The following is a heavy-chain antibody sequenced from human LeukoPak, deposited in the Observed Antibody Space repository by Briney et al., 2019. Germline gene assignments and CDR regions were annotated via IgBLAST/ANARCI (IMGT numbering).Heavy chain of an antibody. Sequence: RRSRRLSCAASGFTVRSYAMHWVRHAPSKGLGWVAVISYDGSNKYYAESVKGRFTISRDNSKNTLYLQMNSLRAEDTAVYYCAKDRHSGPIDDWGQGTLVTVSS. CDR2: ISYDGSNK. J-gene: IGHJ4*02. CDR3: AKDRHSGPIDD. CDR1: GFTVRSYA. D-gene: IGHD6-19*01. V-gene: IGHV3-30*04.